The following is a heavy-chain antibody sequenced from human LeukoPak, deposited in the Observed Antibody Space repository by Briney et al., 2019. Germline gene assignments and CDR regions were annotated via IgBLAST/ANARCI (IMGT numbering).Heavy chain of an antibody. Sequence: GGSLRLSCAGSGFTFSSYSMTWVRQAPGKGLEWVSSITRSSIYTYYADSVKGRFTISRDNAKNSLYLQMNSLRVEDTALYYCARKGLGGELGGFDYWGQGTLVTVSS. D-gene: IGHD1-26*01. V-gene: IGHV3-21*04. CDR1: GFTFSSYS. J-gene: IGHJ4*02. CDR3: ARKGLGGELGGFDY. CDR2: ITRSSIYT.